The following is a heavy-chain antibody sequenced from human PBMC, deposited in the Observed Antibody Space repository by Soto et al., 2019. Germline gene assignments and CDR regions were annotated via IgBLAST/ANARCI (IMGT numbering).Heavy chain of an antibody. V-gene: IGHV6-1*01. J-gene: IGHJ5*01. CDR3: ARARGAHRVDWSVS. CDR1: GDSVSSNTAG. CDR2: TYYRSKWYN. Sequence: SQTLSLTCAISGDSVSSNTAGWNWIRQSPSRGLEWLGRTYYRSKWYNDYALSLRSRLTINPDTSRNHFSLQLNSVSPEDTAVYYCARARGAHRVDWSVSWGQGILVTVSS.